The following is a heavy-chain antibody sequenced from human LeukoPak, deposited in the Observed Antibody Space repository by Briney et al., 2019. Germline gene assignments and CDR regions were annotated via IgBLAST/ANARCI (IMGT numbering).Heavy chain of an antibody. V-gene: IGHV3-33*01. D-gene: IGHD6-13*01. CDR3: ARARIAAAGLNWFDP. CDR2: IWYDGSNK. CDR1: GFTFSSYG. J-gene: IGHJ5*02. Sequence: EGSLRLSCAASGFTFSSYGMHWVRQAPGKGLEWVAVIWYDGSNKYYADSVKGRFTISRDNSKNTLYLQMNSLRAEDTAVYYCARARIAAAGLNWFDPWGQGTLVTVSS.